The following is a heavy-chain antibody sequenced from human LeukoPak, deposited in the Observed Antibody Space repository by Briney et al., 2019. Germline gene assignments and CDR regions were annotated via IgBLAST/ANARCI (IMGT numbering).Heavy chain of an antibody. CDR1: GYTFTSYD. J-gene: IGHJ4*02. V-gene: IGHV1-8*03. CDR2: MNPNSGNT. D-gene: IGHD3-22*01. CDR3: ARGRTRRDSSGYYYLIDY. Sequence: ASVKVSCKASGYTFTSYDINWVRQATGQGLEWMGWMNPNSGNTGYAQEFQGRVTITRNTSISTAYMELSSLRSEDTAVYYCARGRTRRDSSGYYYLIDYWGQGTLVTVSS.